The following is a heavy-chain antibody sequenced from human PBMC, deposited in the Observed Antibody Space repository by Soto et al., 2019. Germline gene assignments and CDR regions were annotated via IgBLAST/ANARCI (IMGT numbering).Heavy chain of an antibody. V-gene: IGHV3-9*01. Sequence: GGSLRLSCAASGFTFDDYAMHWVRQAPGKGLEWVSGISWNSGSIGYADSVKGRFTISRDNAKNSLYLQMNSLRAEDTALYYCAKDSLYYYDSSGYHPLDYWGQGTLVTV. CDR2: ISWNSGSI. J-gene: IGHJ4*02. D-gene: IGHD3-22*01. CDR1: GFTFDDYA. CDR3: AKDSLYYYDSSGYHPLDY.